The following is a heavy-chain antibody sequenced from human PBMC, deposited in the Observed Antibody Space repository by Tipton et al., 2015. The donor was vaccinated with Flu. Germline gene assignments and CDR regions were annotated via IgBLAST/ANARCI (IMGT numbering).Heavy chain of an antibody. J-gene: IGHJ4*02. V-gene: IGHV3-30*10. CDR1: GFTFSSYA. CDR3: ARDRGDYGDYLC. CDR2: TSYDGSKI. D-gene: IGHD4-17*01. Sequence: SLRLSCAASGFTFSSYAMHWVRQAPGKGLEWVAVTSYDGSKIYYTDSVKGRFTISRDNSKNTLYLQMNNLRPEDTAVYCCARDRGDYGDYLCWGQGTLVTVSS.